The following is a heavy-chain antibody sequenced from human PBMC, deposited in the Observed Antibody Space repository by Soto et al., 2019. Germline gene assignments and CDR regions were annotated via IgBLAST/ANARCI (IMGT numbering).Heavy chain of an antibody. Sequence: QVQLVQSGAEVRKPGASVRVSCETSGYTFNKFGISWVRQAPGQGLEWMGWISAKNGNTDYAQKLQGRHTMTEEASTGTAYMEWRSLRSDGTAVYYCVRVHHGATIWFDWWCQGTLVSVSS. CDR2: ISAKNGNT. CDR3: VRVHHGATIWFDW. V-gene: IGHV1-18*01. J-gene: IGHJ4*02. D-gene: IGHD3-9*01. CDR1: GYTFNKFG.